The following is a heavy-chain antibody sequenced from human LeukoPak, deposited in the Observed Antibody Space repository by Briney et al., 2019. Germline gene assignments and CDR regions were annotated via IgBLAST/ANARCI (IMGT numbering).Heavy chain of an antibody. V-gene: IGHV1-69*05. Sequence: ASVKVSCEASGGTFSSYAISWVRQAPGQGREWMGRIIPIFGTANYAQKFQGRVTITTDESTSTAYMELSSLRSEDTAVYYCARERCSGGSCYSGLDPCGQGTLVTVSS. D-gene: IGHD2-15*01. J-gene: IGHJ5*02. CDR2: IIPIFGTA. CDR1: GGTFSSYA. CDR3: ARERCSGGSCYSGLDP.